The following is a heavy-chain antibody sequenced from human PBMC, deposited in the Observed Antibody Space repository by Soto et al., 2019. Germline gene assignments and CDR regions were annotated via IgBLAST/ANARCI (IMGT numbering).Heavy chain of an antibody. J-gene: IGHJ5*02. CDR2: IIPILGIA. D-gene: IGHD3-10*01. CDR1: GGTFSSYT. V-gene: IGHV1-69*08. Sequence: QVQLVQSVAEVKKPGSSVKVSCKASGGTFSSYTISWVRQAPGQGLEWMGRIIPILGIANYAQKFQGRVTITADKSTSTAYMELSSLRSEDTAVYYCARDPPLDGSGSYNWFDPWGQGTLVTVSS. CDR3: ARDPPLDGSGSYNWFDP.